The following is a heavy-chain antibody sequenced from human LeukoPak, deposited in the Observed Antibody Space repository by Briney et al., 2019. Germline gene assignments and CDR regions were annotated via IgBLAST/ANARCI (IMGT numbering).Heavy chain of an antibody. CDR2: IYHSGST. V-gene: IGHV4-4*02. J-gene: IGHJ5*02. CDR3: ARPVTPGSYDSPFDP. D-gene: IGHD3-10*01. CDR1: GGSISSSNW. Sequence: SGTLSLTCAVSGGSISSSNWWSWVRQPPGKGLEWIGEIYHSGSTNYNPSLKSRVTISVDTSKNQFSLKLSSVTAADTAVYYCARPVTPGSYDSPFDPWGQGTLVTVSS.